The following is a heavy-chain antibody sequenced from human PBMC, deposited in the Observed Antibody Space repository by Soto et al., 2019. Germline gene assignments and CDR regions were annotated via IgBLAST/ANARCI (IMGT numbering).Heavy chain of an antibody. V-gene: IGHV3-30*18. CDR1: GFTFSSYG. CDR2: ISYDGSNK. CDR3: AKERDIVVVGAPLDY. D-gene: IGHD2-15*01. Sequence: QVQLVESGGGVVQPGRSLRLSCAASGFTFSSYGMHWVRQAPGKGLEWVAVISYDGSNKYYADSVKGRFTISRDNSKNTLYLQMNSLRAEDTAVYYCAKERDIVVVGAPLDYWGQGTLVTVSS. J-gene: IGHJ4*02.